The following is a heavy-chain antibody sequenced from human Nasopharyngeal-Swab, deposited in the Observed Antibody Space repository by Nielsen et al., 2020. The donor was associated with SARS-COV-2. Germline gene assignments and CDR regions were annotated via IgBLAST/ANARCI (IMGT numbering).Heavy chain of an antibody. CDR1: GFTFSSYS. J-gene: IGHJ5*02. V-gene: IGHV4-59*01. D-gene: IGHD2-15*01. CDR2: VYYTWHT. CDR3: ARGKGWYCSGERCPNWFDP. Sequence: ESLKISFAASGFTFSSYSMIWILRLPGQGLEWIGHVYYTWHTTYNPSLKSRVTMSVDTSRNQFSLNLDSQTAGDTAGHLCARGKGWYCSGERCPNWFDPWGQGILVTVSS.